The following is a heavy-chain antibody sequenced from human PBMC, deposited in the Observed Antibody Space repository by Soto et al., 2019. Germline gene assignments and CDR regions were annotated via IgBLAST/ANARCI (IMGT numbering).Heavy chain of an antibody. Sequence: PGGSLRRPCAASGFTVRSDGMHGVCQAACKGLECVAVIWYDGSNKYYADSVKGPYTISRDNSKNTLVLQMNILKAEDTDVYYWARERLGAGTTGWFDPRGQGTRVTVSS. V-gene: IGHV3-33*01. CDR2: IWYDGSNK. D-gene: IGHD6-19*01. J-gene: IGHJ5*02. CDR1: GFTVRSDG. CDR3: ARERLGAGTTGWFDP.